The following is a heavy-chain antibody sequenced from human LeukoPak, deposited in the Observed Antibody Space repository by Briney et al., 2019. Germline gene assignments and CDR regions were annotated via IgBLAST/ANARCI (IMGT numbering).Heavy chain of an antibody. Sequence: GGSLRLSCAASGFTFSSYNMNGVRQAPGKGLEWISYITTSGGTIYYADSVKGRFTISRDNAKNSLYLQMNSLRDEDTAVYYCARRIVGAFPFDYWGQGTLVTVSS. CDR2: ITTSGGTI. V-gene: IGHV3-48*02. CDR3: ARRIVGAFPFDY. D-gene: IGHD1-26*01. CDR1: GFTFSSYN. J-gene: IGHJ4*02.